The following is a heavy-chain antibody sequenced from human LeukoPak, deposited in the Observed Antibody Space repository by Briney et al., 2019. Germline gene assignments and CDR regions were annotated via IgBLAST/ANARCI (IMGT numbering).Heavy chain of an antibody. V-gene: IGHV1-69*13. CDR3: ATGYSGYEDYYYGMDV. Sequence: GASVKVSCKASGYTFTSYGISWVRQAPGQGLEWMGGIIPIFGTANYAQKFQGRVTITADESTSTAYMELSSLRSEDTAVYYCATGYSGYEDYYYGMDVWGQGTTVTVSS. J-gene: IGHJ6*02. D-gene: IGHD5-12*01. CDR2: IIPIFGTA. CDR1: GYTFTSYG.